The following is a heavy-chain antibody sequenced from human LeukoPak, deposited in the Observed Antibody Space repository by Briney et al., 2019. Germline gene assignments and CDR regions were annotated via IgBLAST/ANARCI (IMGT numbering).Heavy chain of an antibody. J-gene: IGHJ3*02. CDR2: IYHSGST. CDR1: GYSISSGYY. Sequence: SETLSLTCTVSGYSISSGYYWGWIRQPPGKGLEWIGSIYHSGSTYYNPSLKSRVTISVDTSKNQFSLRLSSVTAADTALYYCASLAPAGIEVPFDIWGQGTMVTVSS. V-gene: IGHV4-38-2*02. CDR3: ASLAPAGIEVPFDI. D-gene: IGHD6-13*01.